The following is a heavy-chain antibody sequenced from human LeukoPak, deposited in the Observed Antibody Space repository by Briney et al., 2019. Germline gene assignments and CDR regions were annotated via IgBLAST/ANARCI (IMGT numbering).Heavy chain of an antibody. V-gene: IGHV4-34*01. Sequence: PSETLSLTWAVYGGSFSRNYRSWIRQPPGKGLEWIGEINQNERINYNPSLKSRVTLSIDTSKNQFSLKLTSVTAADTAVYYCARGLGYCSSITCPNWFDPWGQGTLVTVSS. CDR3: ARGLGYCSSITCPNWFDP. CDR1: GGSFSRNY. CDR2: INQNERI. D-gene: IGHD2-2*01. J-gene: IGHJ5*02.